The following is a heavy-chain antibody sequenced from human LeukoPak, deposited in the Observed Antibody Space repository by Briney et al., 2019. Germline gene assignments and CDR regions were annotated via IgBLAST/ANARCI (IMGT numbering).Heavy chain of an antibody. CDR1: GGSVSSSGYY. V-gene: IGHV4-61*08. J-gene: IGHJ5*02. D-gene: IGHD4-23*01. Sequence: PSETLSLTCSVSGGSVSSSGYYWSWIRRPPGKGLEWIGYIYYSGSTNYSPSLKSRVTISVDTSKNQFSLKLSSVTAADTAVYYCARGFRTTVVTGSWGQGTLVTVSS. CDR2: IYYSGST. CDR3: ARGFRTTVVTGS.